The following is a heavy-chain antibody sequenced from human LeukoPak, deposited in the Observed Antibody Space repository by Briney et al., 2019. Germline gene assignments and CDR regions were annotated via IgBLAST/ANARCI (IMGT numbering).Heavy chain of an antibody. V-gene: IGHV3-23*01. Sequence: PGGSLRLSCAASGFTFSSYAMSWVRQAPGKGLEWVSAISGSGGSTYYADSVKGRFTISRDNSKNTLYLQMNSLRAEDTAVYYCAKARTSAYYDSSGYYPYYFDYWGQGTLVTVSS. CDR1: GFTFSSYA. CDR2: ISGSGGST. D-gene: IGHD3-22*01. J-gene: IGHJ4*02. CDR3: AKARTSAYYDSSGYYPYYFDY.